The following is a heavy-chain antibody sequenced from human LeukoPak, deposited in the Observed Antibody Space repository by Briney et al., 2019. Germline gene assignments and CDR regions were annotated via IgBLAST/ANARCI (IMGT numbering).Heavy chain of an antibody. V-gene: IGHV1-69*01. J-gene: IGHJ4*02. CDR2: IIPIFGTA. CDR1: GGTFSSYA. D-gene: IGHD6-19*01. CDR3: ARGAGSREVYSSGCLIL. Sequence: EASVKVSCKASGGTFSSYAISWVRQAPGQGLEWMGGIIPIFGTANYAQKFQGRVTITADESTSTAYMELSSLRSEDTAVYYCARGAGSREVYSSGCLILWGQGTLVTVSS.